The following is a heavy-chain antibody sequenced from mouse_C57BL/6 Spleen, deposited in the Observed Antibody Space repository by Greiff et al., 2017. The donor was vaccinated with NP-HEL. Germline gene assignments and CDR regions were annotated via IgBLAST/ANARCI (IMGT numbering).Heavy chain of an antibody. D-gene: IGHD1-2*01. V-gene: IGHV1-64*01. J-gene: IGHJ4*01. CDR1: GYTFTSYW. Sequence: VQLQQPGAELVKPGASVKLSCKASGYTFTSYWMHWVKQRPGQGLEWIGMIHPNSGSTNYNEKFKSKATLTVDKSSSTAYMQLSSLTSEDSAVYYCARRLRDYAMDYWGQGTSVTVSS. CDR2: IHPNSGST. CDR3: ARRLRDYAMDY.